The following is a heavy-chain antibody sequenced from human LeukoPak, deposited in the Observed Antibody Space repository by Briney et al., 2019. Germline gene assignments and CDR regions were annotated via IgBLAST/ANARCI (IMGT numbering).Heavy chain of an antibody. CDR1: GGSFSGYY. CDR2: INHSGST. Sequence: PSETLSLTCAVYGGSFSGYYWSWIRQPPGKGLEWIGEINHSGSTNYNPSLKSRVTISVDTSKNRFSLKLSSVTAADTAVYYCARDTVTTFDPWGQGTLVTVSS. D-gene: IGHD4-17*01. J-gene: IGHJ5*02. CDR3: ARDTVTTFDP. V-gene: IGHV4-34*01.